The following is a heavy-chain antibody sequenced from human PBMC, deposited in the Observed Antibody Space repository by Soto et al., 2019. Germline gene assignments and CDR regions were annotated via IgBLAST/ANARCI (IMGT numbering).Heavy chain of an antibody. CDR2: ISGSGGST. J-gene: IGHJ4*02. V-gene: IGHV3-23*01. CDR1: GFTFSSYA. Sequence: HPGGSLRLSCAASGFTFSSYAMSWVRQAPGKGLEWVSAISGSGGSTYYADSVKDRFTISRDNSKNTLYLQMNSLRAEDTAVYYCAKVWELLDDWVFDYWGQGTLVTVSS. D-gene: IGHD1-26*01. CDR3: AKVWELLDDWVFDY.